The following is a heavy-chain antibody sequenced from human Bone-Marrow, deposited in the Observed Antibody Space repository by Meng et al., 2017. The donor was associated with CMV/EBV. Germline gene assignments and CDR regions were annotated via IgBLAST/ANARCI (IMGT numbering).Heavy chain of an antibody. CDR3: ARHIAVAEYFDY. CDR1: GDATSSSRYY. J-gene: IGHJ4*02. CDR2: IYYSGST. D-gene: IGHD6-19*01. Sequence: TLSLTCTASGDATSSSRYYSGWVRQPPGKGLECIGSIYYSGSTYYNPSLKSRVTLSVDTSKNQFSLKLSSVTAADTAVYYCARHIAVAEYFDYWGQGTLVTVSS. V-gene: IGHV4-39*01.